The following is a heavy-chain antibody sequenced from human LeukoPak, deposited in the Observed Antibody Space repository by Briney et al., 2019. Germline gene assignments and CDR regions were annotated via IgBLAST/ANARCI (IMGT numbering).Heavy chain of an antibody. CDR3: ARDYDILTAYPPTQLFDP. V-gene: IGHV4-34*01. CDR1: GGSFSGYY. CDR2: INHSGST. D-gene: IGHD3-9*01. J-gene: IGHJ5*02. Sequence: SETLSLTCAVYGGSFSGYYWSWIRQPPGKGLEWIGEINHSGSTNYNPSLKSRVTMSVDTSKNHFSLKLSSVTAADTAVYYCARDYDILTAYPPTQLFDPWGQGTLVTVSS.